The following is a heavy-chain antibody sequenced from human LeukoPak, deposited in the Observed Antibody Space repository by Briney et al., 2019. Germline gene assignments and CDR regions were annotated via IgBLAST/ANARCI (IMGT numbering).Heavy chain of an antibody. Sequence: GGSLRLSCAASGFTFSSYAMSWVRQAPGKGLEWVSSISSSSGYIYYADSVKGRFTISRDNAKNSLYLHLNSLRAEDTAVYYCARERYNWNYAFDYWGQGTLVTVSS. CDR2: ISSSSGYI. J-gene: IGHJ4*02. CDR3: ARERYNWNYAFDY. D-gene: IGHD1-7*01. CDR1: GFTFSSYA. V-gene: IGHV3-21*01.